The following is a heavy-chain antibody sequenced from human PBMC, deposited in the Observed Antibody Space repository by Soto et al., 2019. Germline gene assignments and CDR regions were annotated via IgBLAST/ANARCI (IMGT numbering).Heavy chain of an antibody. CDR2: IFYSGST. Sequence: SETLSLTCTVSGGSISSGGYYWSWIRHHPGKGLEWIGYIFYSGSTFYSPSLKSRVTISVDTARNQFSLNLRSVAAADTAVYYCARDSVEMATMRYFDYWGQGTLVTVSS. D-gene: IGHD5-12*01. CDR1: GGSISSGGYY. CDR3: ARDSVEMATMRYFDY. J-gene: IGHJ4*02. V-gene: IGHV4-31*03.